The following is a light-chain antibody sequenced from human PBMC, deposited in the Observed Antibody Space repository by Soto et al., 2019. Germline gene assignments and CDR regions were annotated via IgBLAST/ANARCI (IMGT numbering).Light chain of an antibody. CDR2: EVT. CDR1: TSDVRGSNY. Sequence: QSALTQPASVSGSPGQSITISCTATTSDVRGSNYVSWYQQHPGKAPKLIIYEVTNRPSGVSNRFSGSKSGDTASLTISGLQTEDEADYYCGSYTGARTLGVFGGGTKLTVL. CDR3: GSYTGARTLGV. V-gene: IGLV2-14*01. J-gene: IGLJ3*02.